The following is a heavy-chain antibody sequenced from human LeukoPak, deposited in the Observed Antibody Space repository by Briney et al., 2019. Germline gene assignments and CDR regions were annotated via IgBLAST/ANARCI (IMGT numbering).Heavy chain of an antibody. CDR3: AGSSHMPRIFSLNLFDP. CDR1: GGSISSSSYY. CDR2: IYYSGST. D-gene: IGHD2-15*01. Sequence: PSETLSLPCTVSGGSISSSSYYWGWIRPPPGKGLEWIGSIYYSGSTYYNPSLKSRVTISVDTSKNQFSLKLSSVTAADTAVYYCAGSSHMPRIFSLNLFDPWGQGAMVTVSS. V-gene: IGHV4-39*01. J-gene: IGHJ5*02.